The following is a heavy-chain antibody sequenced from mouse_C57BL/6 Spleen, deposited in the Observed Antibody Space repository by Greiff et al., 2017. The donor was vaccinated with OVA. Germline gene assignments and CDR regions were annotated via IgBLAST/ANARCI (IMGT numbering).Heavy chain of an antibody. CDR2: IWSGGST. CDR3: ARNGREGDYAMDY. J-gene: IGHJ4*01. CDR1: GFSLTSYG. V-gene: IGHV2-2*01. Sequence: VKVVESGPGLVQPSQSLSITCTVSGFSLTSYGVHWVRQSPGKGLEWLGVIWSGGSTDYNAAFISRLSISKDNSKSQVFFKMNSLQADDTAIYYCARNGREGDYAMDYWGQGTSVTVSS. D-gene: IGHD4-1*01.